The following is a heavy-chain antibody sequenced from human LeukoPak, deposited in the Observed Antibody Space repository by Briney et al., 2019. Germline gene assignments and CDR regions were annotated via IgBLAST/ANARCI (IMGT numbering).Heavy chain of an antibody. CDR3: ARDKGTSYPSSFDY. V-gene: IGHV4-39*07. D-gene: IGHD6-6*01. CDR1: GGSISSSSYY. CDR2: IYYSGST. Sequence: PSETLSLTCTVSGGSISSSSYYWGWLRQPPGKGLEWIGSIYYSGSTYYNPSLKSRVTISVDTSKNYFSLKLSSVTAADTAVYYCARDKGTSYPSSFDYWGEGTLVTVSS. J-gene: IGHJ4*02.